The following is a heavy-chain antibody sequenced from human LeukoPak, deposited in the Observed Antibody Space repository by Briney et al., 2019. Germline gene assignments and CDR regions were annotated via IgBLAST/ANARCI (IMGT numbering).Heavy chain of an antibody. J-gene: IGHJ5*02. Sequence: SETLSLTCAVYGGSFSGYYWSWIRQPPGKGLEWIGEINHSGSTNYNPSLKSRVTISVDTSKHQFSLKLSSVTAADTAVYYCASFRGVPGKRRMRTNWFDPWGQGTLVTVSS. CDR1: GGSFSGYY. CDR3: ASFRGVPGKRRMRTNWFDP. CDR2: INHSGST. V-gene: IGHV4-34*01. D-gene: IGHD3-16*01.